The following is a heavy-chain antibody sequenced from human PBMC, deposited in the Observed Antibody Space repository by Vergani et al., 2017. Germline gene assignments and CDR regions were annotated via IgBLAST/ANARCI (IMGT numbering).Heavy chain of an antibody. D-gene: IGHD2-21*01. Sequence: QVQLQESGPGLVKPSETLTLTCAVSGYSISSGYYWTWIRQPAGRGLEWIGRIYPNGNGNYNESLRSRLTMSIDTSRSQFSLSLSSVTAADTAVYYCARGNXGVNCPKYNWLAPWGRGILVTVSS. CDR2: IYPNGNG. V-gene: IGHV4-38-2*01. CDR3: ARGNXGVNCPKYNWLAP. J-gene: IGHJ5*02. CDR1: GYSISSGYY.